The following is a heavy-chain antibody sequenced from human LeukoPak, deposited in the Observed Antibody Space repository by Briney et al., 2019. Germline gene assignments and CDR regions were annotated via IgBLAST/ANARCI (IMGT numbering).Heavy chain of an antibody. CDR1: GFTFSSYS. CDR3: ARTKRSSSWYRAFDI. V-gene: IGHV3-48*04. J-gene: IGHJ3*02. CDR2: ISSSSSTI. D-gene: IGHD6-13*01. Sequence: PGGSLRLSCAASGFTFSSYSMNWVRQAPGKGLEWASYISSSSSTIYYADSVKGRFTISRDNAKNSLYLQMNSLRAEDTAVYYCARTKRSSSWYRAFDIWGQGTMVTVSS.